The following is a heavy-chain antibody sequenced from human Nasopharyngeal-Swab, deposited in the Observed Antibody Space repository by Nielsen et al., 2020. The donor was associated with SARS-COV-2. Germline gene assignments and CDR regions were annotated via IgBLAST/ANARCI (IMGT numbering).Heavy chain of an antibody. V-gene: IGHV3-30*04. CDR2: ISYDGSNK. D-gene: IGHD6-19*01. CDR3: AREAQTGYSSGWTYYYYGMDV. J-gene: IGHJ6*02. Sequence: GGSLRLSCSASGFTFNTYAMHWVRQAPGKGLEWMAVISYDGSNKYYADSVKGRFTISRDNSKNTLYLQMNNLRAEDTAVYYCAREAQTGYSSGWTYYYYGMDVWGQGTTVTVSS. CDR1: GFTFNTYA.